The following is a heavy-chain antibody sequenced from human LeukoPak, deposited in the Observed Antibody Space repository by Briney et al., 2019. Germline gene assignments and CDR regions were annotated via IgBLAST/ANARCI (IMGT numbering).Heavy chain of an antibody. CDR3: AKARRYDSSGYYKRAGFDY. J-gene: IGHJ4*02. Sequence: GGSLRLSCAASGFTFSDYYMSWVRQAPGKGLEWVSAISGSGGSTYYADSVKGRFTISRDNSKNTLYLQMNSLRAEDTAVYYCAKARRYDSSGYYKRAGFDYWGQGTLVTVSS. CDR2: ISGSGGST. V-gene: IGHV3-23*01. D-gene: IGHD3-22*01. CDR1: GFTFSDYY.